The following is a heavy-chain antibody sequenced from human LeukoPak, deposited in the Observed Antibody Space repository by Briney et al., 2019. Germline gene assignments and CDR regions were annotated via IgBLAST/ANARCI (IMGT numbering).Heavy chain of an antibody. CDR2: ISADGKRP. J-gene: IGHJ4*02. CDR1: GSTFSTYG. Sequence: GGSLRLSCAASGSTFSTYGMNWVRQAPGKGLEWVSAISADGKRPYYADSVKGRFTISRDNSKNTLYLQMNNLRAEDTAMYYCAKESGSKRPCDYWGQGTLVTVSS. V-gene: IGHV3-23*01. CDR3: AKESGSKRPCDY. D-gene: IGHD5-12*01.